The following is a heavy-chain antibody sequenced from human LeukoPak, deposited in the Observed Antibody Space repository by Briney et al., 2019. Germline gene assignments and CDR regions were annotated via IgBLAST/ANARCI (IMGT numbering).Heavy chain of an antibody. CDR3: ARATIASAFDI. D-gene: IGHD5-12*01. V-gene: IGHV4-30-2*01. Sequence: SETLSLTCAVSGGSISSGGYSWSWIREPPGKGLEWIGYIYHSGSTYYNPSLKSRVTISVDRSKNQFSLKLSSVTAADTAVYYCARATIASAFDIWGQGTMVTVSS. J-gene: IGHJ3*02. CDR2: IYHSGST. CDR1: GGSISSGGYS.